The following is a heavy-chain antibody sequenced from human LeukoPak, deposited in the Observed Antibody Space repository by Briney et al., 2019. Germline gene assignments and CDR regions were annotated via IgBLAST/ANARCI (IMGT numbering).Heavy chain of an antibody. CDR1: GFTFRSHG. D-gene: IGHD2-8*01. J-gene: IGHJ6*02. V-gene: IGHV3-7*03. CDR3: ARNNAMDV. Sequence: GTSLRLSCAASGFTFRSHGMHWVRQAPGKGLEWVANVNRDGSETYYLDSVKGRFTISKDNAKNSLYLQMNSLRAEDTALYHCARNNAMDVWGQGTTVIVSS. CDR2: VNRDGSET.